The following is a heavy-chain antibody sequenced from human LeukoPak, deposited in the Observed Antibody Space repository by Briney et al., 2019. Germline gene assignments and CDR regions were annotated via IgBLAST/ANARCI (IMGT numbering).Heavy chain of an antibody. D-gene: IGHD3-10*01. J-gene: IGHJ5*02. V-gene: IGHV1-18*01. Sequence: ASVKVTCKASGYKFTNYGISWVRQAPGQGLEWMGWISPYNGNTIYAQKLQGRVTMTTDTSTSTAYMELRSLRSDDTAVYYCASRMYYGSGSYYTLGPWGQGTLVTVSS. CDR3: ASRMYYGSGSYYTLGP. CDR1: GYKFTNYG. CDR2: ISPYNGNT.